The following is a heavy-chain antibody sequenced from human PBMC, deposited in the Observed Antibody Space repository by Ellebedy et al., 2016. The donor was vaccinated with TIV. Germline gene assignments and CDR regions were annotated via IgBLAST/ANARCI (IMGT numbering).Heavy chain of an antibody. J-gene: IGHJ4*02. CDR3: ARANYYGSGSYEYGFYY. CDR1: GFTFSDYY. Sequence: GESLKISCAASGFTFSDYYMSWIRQAPGKGLEWISYISSSVTTVYYADSVKGRFTISRDNSRNTLYLQVSRLSAADTAVYYCARANYYGSGSYEYGFYYWGQGTLVTVSS. V-gene: IGHV3-11*04. D-gene: IGHD3-10*01. CDR2: ISSSVTTV.